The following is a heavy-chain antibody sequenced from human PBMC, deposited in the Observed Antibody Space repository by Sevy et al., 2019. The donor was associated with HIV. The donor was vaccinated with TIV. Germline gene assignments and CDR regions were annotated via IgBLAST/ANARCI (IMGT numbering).Heavy chain of an antibody. J-gene: IGHJ4*02. CDR2: IFFSGDT. D-gene: IGHD6-13*01. CDR1: GGPTSSHH. V-gene: IGHV4-59*11. Sequence: SETLSLTCTVSGGPTSSHHWSWIRQPPGKGLEWIGHIFFSGDTSYNPSLKCRVTMSVDRSKNQFSFSLEVTSVTAADTAVYNCLRESRSSSGYWGQGTLVTVSS. CDR3: LRESRSSSGY.